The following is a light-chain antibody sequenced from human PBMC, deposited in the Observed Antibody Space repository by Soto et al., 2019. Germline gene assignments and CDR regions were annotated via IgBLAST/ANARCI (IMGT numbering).Light chain of an antibody. Sequence: QSVLTQPPSVSGAPGQTVTISCTGSSSNIGAGYDVHWYQQLPGTAPKLLIYGNSNRPSGVPDRFSGSKSATSASLAITGRRAEDEADYYCQSYDSSLSGWVFGGGTKLTVL. CDR1: SSNIGAGYD. J-gene: IGLJ3*02. V-gene: IGLV1-40*01. CDR3: QSYDSSLSGWV. CDR2: GNS.